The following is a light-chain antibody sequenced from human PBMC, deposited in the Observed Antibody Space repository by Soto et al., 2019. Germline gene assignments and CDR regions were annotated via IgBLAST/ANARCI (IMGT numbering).Light chain of an antibody. V-gene: IGKV3-20*01. CDR2: TAS. J-gene: IGKJ1*01. Sequence: EIVMTQSPATLSMSPGERATLSCRASQSVRSNLAWYQQKPGQAPRLLIYTASSRATGVPDRFSGSGSGTDFTLTISRLEPEDFAVYFCQQYGSTPQTFGQGTKVDIK. CDR3: QQYGSTPQT. CDR1: QSVRSN.